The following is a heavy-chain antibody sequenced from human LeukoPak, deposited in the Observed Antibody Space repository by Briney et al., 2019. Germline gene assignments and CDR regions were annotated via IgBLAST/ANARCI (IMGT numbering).Heavy chain of an antibody. D-gene: IGHD6-19*01. V-gene: IGHV4-59*10. CDR3: ARALSIAVAAFDY. J-gene: IGHJ4*02. CDR2: IYTSGST. CDR1: GGSFSSYY. Sequence: SETLSLTCAVYGGSFSSYYWSWIRQPAGKGLEWIGRIYTSGSTNYNPSLRSRVTMSVDTSKNQFSLKLSSVTAADTAVYYCARALSIAVAAFDYWGQGTLVTVSS.